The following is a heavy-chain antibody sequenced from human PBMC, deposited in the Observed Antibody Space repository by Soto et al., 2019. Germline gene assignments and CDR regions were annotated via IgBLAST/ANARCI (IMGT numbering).Heavy chain of an antibody. Sequence: PVGSLRLSCVVSGFTSSNYWRHWVRQAPGKGLEWVAGICSDGSSTSYADSVKGRFTISRDNAKNSLYLQMNSLRAEDTAVYYCARDQLYYNDISGRPLNAFDVWGQGTMVTVSS. J-gene: IGHJ3*01. CDR3: ARDQLYYNDISGRPLNAFDV. D-gene: IGHD3-22*01. CDR1: GFTSSNYW. CDR2: ICSDGSST. V-gene: IGHV3-74*01.